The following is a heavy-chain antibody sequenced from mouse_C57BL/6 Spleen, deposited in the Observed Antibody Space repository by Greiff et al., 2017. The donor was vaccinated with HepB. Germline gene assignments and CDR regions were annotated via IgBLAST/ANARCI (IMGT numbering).Heavy chain of an antibody. D-gene: IGHD1-1*01. CDR1: GYAFSSSW. J-gene: IGHJ4*01. V-gene: IGHV1-82*01. Sequence: QVQLQQSGPELVKPGASVKISCKASGYAFSSSWMNWVKQRPGKGLEWIGRIYPGDGDTNYNGKFKGKATLTADKSSSTAYMQLSSLTSEDSAVYFCARSSYYGSSYDAMDYWGQGTSVTVSS. CDR2: IYPGDGDT. CDR3: ARSSYYGSSYDAMDY.